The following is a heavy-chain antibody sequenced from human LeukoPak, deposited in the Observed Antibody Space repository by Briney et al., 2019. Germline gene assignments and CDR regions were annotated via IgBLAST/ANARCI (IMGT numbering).Heavy chain of an antibody. D-gene: IGHD1-14*01. CDR3: ARDAPGYESGGYNLPLGY. J-gene: IGHJ4*02. V-gene: IGHV1-2*02. CDR2: INPNSGGT. Sequence: GASVKVSCKASGYTFTGCYMHWVRQAPGQGLEWMGWINPNSGGTNYAQKFQGRVTMTRDTSISTAYMELSRLRSDDTAVYYCARDAPGYESGGYNLPLGYWGQGTLVTVSS. CDR1: GYTFTGCY.